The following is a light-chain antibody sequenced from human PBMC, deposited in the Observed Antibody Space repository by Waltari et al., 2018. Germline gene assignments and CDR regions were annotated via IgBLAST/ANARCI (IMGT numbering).Light chain of an antibody. CDR3: QAWDSSRV. CDR2: QDS. CDR1: KLGDKY. V-gene: IGLV3-1*01. J-gene: IGLJ2*01. Sequence: SYELTQPPSVSVSPGQTASITCSGDKLGDKYACWYQQSPGQSPVLVIYQDSKRPSGIPERVSGSNSGNTATLTISGTQAMDEADYYCQAWDSSRVFGGGTKLTVL.